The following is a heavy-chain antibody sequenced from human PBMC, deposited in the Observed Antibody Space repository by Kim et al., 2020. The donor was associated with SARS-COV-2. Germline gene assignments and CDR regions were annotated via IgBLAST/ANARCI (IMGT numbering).Heavy chain of an antibody. D-gene: IGHD2-15*01. J-gene: IGHJ4*02. CDR2: IGTAGDT. CDR1: GFTFSSYD. CDR3: ATTYCSGGSCYFDY. Sequence: GGSLRLSCAASGFTFSSYDMHWVRQATGKGLEWVSAIGTAGDTYYPGSVKGRFTISRENAKNSLYLQMNSLRAGDTAVYYCATTYCSGGSCYFDYWGQGTLVTVSS. V-gene: IGHV3-13*04.